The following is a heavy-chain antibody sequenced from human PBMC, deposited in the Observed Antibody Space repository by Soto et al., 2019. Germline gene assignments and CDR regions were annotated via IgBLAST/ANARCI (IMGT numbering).Heavy chain of an antibody. CDR1: GFTFSSDT. V-gene: IGHV3-23*01. Sequence: EVQLLESGGGLVQPGGSLRLSCAASGFTFSSDTMSWVRQAPGKGLEWVSAISKTGDSTHYADSVKGRFTISRDTSTNTLYLQMNSLRAEDTAVDYCAKSDGSCGFHYLQHWGQGTLVTVSS. D-gene: IGHD6-19*01. CDR2: ISKTGDST. J-gene: IGHJ1*01. CDR3: AKSDGSCGFHYLQH.